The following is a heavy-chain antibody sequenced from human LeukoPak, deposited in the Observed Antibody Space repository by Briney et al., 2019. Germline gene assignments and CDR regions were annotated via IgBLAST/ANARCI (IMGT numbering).Heavy chain of an antibody. CDR3: ARGVRDFDY. Sequence: PGGSLRLSCAASGFTVSSNYMSWVRQAPGKGLEWVSLIYSGGNTYYADSVKGRFTISRDTSKNTLFLQMNSLRAEDTAVYYCARGVRDFDYWGQGTLVTVSS. J-gene: IGHJ4*02. CDR1: GFTVSSNY. CDR2: IYSGGNT. V-gene: IGHV3-53*05.